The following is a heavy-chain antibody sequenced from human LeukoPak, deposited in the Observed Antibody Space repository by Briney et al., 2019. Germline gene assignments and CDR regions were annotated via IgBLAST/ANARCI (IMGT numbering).Heavy chain of an antibody. Sequence: ASVKVSCKASGYTFTGYYMHWVRQAPGQGLEWMGWINPNSGGTNYAQKLQGRVTMTTDTSTSTAYMELRSLRSDDTAVYYCARVPTFYDSSGYYWREWFDPWGQGTLVTVSS. CDR1: GYTFTGYY. CDR2: INPNSGGT. CDR3: ARVPTFYDSSGYYWREWFDP. V-gene: IGHV1-2*02. J-gene: IGHJ5*02. D-gene: IGHD3-22*01.